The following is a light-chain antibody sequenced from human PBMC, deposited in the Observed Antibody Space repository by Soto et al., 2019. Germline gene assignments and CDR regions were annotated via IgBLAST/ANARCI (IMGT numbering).Light chain of an antibody. CDR2: EVT. V-gene: IGLV2-14*01. CDR1: SSDVGRYNY. J-gene: IGLJ1*01. CDR3: SSYTITNPYV. Sequence: QSALTQPASVSGSPGQSITISCTGTSSDVGRYNYVSWYQQHPGKAPKLIIYEVTNRPSGVSNRFSGSKSGNTASLTISGLQAEDEAEYYCSSYTITNPYVFGTGTKLTVL.